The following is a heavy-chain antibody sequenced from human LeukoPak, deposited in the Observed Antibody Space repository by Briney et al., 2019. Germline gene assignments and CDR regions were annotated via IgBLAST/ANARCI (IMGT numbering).Heavy chain of an antibody. CDR2: IIPIFGTA. CDR1: GGTFSSYA. Sequence: GASVKVSCKASGGTFSSYAISWVRQAPGQGLEWMGGIIPIFGTANYAQKFQGRVTITADKSTSTAYVELSSLRSEDTAVYYCASPQPITMVRGVARGAFDIWGQGTMVTVSS. CDR3: ASPQPITMVRGVARGAFDI. J-gene: IGHJ3*02. V-gene: IGHV1-69*06. D-gene: IGHD3-10*01.